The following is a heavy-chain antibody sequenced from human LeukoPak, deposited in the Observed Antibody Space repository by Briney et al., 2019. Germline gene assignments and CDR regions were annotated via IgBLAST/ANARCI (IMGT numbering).Heavy chain of an antibody. CDR1: GYTFTGYY. CDR3: ARGARDLEVATGYYDSSGYASLPAQYFQH. CDR2: INPNSGGT. J-gene: IGHJ1*01. Sequence: GASVKVSCKASGYTFTGYYMHWVRQAPGQGLEWMGWINPNSGGTNYAQKFQGWVTMTRDTSISTAYMELSRLRSDDTAVYYCARGARDLEVATGYYDSSGYASLPAQYFQHWGQGTLVTVSS. D-gene: IGHD3-22*01. V-gene: IGHV1-2*04.